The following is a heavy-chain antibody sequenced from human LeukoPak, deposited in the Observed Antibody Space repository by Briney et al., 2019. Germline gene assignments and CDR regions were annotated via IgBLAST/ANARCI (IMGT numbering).Heavy chain of an antibody. CDR2: IYHSGST. J-gene: IGHJ4*02. D-gene: IGHD4-17*01. Sequence: SETLSLTCTVSGGSISSYYWSWIRQPPGKGLEWIGYIYHSGSTNYNPSLKGRVTTSVDTSKNQFSLKLSSVTAADTAVYYCATSLRDFDYWGQGTLVTVSS. CDR1: GGSISSYY. V-gene: IGHV4-59*08. CDR3: ATSLRDFDY.